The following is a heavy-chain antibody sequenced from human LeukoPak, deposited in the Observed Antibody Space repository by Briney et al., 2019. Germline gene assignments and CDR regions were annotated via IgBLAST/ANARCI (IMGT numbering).Heavy chain of an antibody. CDR1: GGSISSSSYY. CDR3: ARGAKSGGIAAADNWFDP. J-gene: IGHJ5*02. Sequence: TSETLSLTCTVSGGSISSSSYYWGWIRQPPGKGLEWIGSIYYSGSTYYNPSLKSRVTISVDTSKNQFSLKLSSVTAADTAVYYCARGAKSGGIAAADNWFDPWGQGTLVTVSS. CDR2: IYYSGST. D-gene: IGHD6-13*01. V-gene: IGHV4-39*07.